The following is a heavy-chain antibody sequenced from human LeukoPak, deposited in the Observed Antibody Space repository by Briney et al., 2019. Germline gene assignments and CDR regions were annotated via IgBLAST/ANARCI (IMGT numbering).Heavy chain of an antibody. CDR1: GYSISSDYY. V-gene: IGHV4-38-2*02. Sequence: SETLSLTCSVSGYSISSDYYWGWIRQPPGKGLEWIGTIYHSGSTYHNPSLQSRVTISVDTSKNQFSLKLSSVTAADTAVYYCARDLQFIGIWGQGTMVTVSS. CDR3: ARDLQFIGI. J-gene: IGHJ3*02. D-gene: IGHD1-26*01. CDR2: IYHSGST.